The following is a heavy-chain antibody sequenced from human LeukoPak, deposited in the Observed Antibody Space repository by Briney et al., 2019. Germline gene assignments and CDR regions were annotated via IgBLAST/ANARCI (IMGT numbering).Heavy chain of an antibody. J-gene: IGHJ6*03. CDR3: ARGGVYNWNDGYYVDV. Sequence: SVKVSCKASGGTFSSYAISWVRQAPGQGLEWMGGIIPIFGTANYAQKFQGRVTITTDESTSTAYMELSSLRSEDTAVYYCARGGVYNWNDGYYVDVWGKGTTVTVSS. CDR1: GGTFSSYA. V-gene: IGHV1-69*05. D-gene: IGHD1-1*01. CDR2: IIPIFGTA.